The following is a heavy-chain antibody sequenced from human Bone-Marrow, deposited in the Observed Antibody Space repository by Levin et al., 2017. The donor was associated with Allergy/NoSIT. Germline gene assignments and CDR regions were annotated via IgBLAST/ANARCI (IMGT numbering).Heavy chain of an antibody. Sequence: GESLKISCAASGLIFSNYAMNWVRQAPGKGLEWVSQISGSGSNTHYADSVRGRFTFSRDNSNNTVYLQMNSLRADDTAVYYCAGYDTSGYHSPFDYRGQGTLVTVSS. CDR3: AGYDTSGYHSPFDY. D-gene: IGHD3-22*01. J-gene: IGHJ4*02. V-gene: IGHV3-23*01. CDR2: ISGSGSNT. CDR1: GLIFSNYA.